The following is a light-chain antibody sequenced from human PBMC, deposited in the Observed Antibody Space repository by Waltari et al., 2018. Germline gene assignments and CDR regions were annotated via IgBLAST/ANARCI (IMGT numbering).Light chain of an antibody. J-gene: IGKJ4*01. V-gene: IGKV3-15*01. Sequence: EVVMTQSPVTLSVSPGERATLSCRASQSVSGDLAWYQKKPGQAPRLLIYGASTRATGIPVRFSGSGSGTEFTLTISSLQSEDLAIYYCQQYNNWPPTFGGGTKVEIK. CDR2: GAS. CDR1: QSVSGD. CDR3: QQYNNWPPT.